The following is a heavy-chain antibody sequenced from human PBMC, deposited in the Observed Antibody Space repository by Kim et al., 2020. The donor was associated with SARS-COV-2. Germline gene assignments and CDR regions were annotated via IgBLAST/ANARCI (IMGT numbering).Heavy chain of an antibody. CDR2: ISYDGSNK. V-gene: IGHV3-30*04. CDR1: GFTFSSYA. J-gene: IGHJ4*02. CDR3: ARVYGSGDYFDY. D-gene: IGHD3-10*01. Sequence: GGSLRLSCAASGFTFSSYAMHWVRQAPGKGLEWVAVISYDGSNKYYADSVKGRFTISRDNSKNTLYLQMNSLRAEDTAVYYCARVYGSGDYFDYWGQGTLVTVSS.